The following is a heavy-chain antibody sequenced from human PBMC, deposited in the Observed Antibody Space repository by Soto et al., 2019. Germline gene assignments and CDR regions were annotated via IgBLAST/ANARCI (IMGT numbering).Heavy chain of an antibody. Sequence: QVQLQESGPGLVKPSQTLSLTCTVSGGSISSSDYYWSWIRQHPGKGLEWIGYIYYSGSTYYNPSLKSRVTISVDTSKNQSSLKLSSVTAADTAVYYCARWWSGSRQGFDPWGQGTLVTVSS. J-gene: IGHJ5*02. CDR3: ARWWSGSRQGFDP. D-gene: IGHD3-3*01. V-gene: IGHV4-31*03. CDR1: GGSISSSDYY. CDR2: IYYSGST.